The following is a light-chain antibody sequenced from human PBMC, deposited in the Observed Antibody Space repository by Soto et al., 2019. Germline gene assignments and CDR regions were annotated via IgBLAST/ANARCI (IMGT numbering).Light chain of an antibody. CDR2: DVS. J-gene: IGLJ3*02. CDR3: ISYAGSSIWV. CDR1: SSDVGTYNY. V-gene: IGLV2-8*01. Sequence: QSALTQPPSASGSPGQSVTISCTGTSSDVGTYNYVSWYQQHPGKAPNLMIYDVSKRPSGVPDRFSGSKSGNSASLNVSGLQGEDEADYYCISYAGSSIWVFGGGTKLTVL.